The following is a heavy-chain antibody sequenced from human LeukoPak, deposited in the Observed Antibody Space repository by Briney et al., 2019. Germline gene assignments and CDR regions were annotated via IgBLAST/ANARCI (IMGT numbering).Heavy chain of an antibody. CDR3: ASGFQGRDLFNDDVFNI. CDR1: GYTLSELS. J-gene: IGHJ3*02. V-gene: IGHV1-24*01. Sequence: ASVKVSCKVSGYTLSELSIHWVRQVPGKGFTWMGGFDPEDVDIAYAQDFQGRVTMTEDTSTDTAYMELSSLTSEDTAVYYCASGFQGRDLFNDDVFNIWAKGTLVTVSS. D-gene: IGHD2-21*01. CDR2: FDPEDVDI.